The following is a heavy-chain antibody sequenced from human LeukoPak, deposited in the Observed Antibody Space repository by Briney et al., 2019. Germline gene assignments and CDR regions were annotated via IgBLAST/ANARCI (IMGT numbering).Heavy chain of an antibody. CDR2: MNPNSGNT. J-gene: IGHJ5*02. V-gene: IGHV1-8*01. D-gene: IGHD1-26*01. Sequence: ASVEVSCKASGYTFTSYDINWVRQATGQGLEWMGWMNPNSGNTGYAQKFQGRVTMTRNTSISTAYMELSRLRSEDTAVYYCARGRLPSGSHTWGQGTLVTVSS. CDR1: GYTFTSYD. CDR3: ARGRLPSGSHT.